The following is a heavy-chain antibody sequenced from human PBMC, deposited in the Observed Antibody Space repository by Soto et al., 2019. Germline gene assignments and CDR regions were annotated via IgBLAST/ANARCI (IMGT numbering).Heavy chain of an antibody. V-gene: IGHV1-18*01. Sequence: QVQLVQSGAEVKKPGASVTVSCKASGYIFTRFGFSWVRRAAGQRLEWMGWVNGYNENNNYAQRCPGRLSLTTDTSTSTAYMELRSVGSDDTALYYCARDVQGDCADFWGQGTLVTVSS. CDR1: GYIFTRFG. CDR3: ARDVQGDCADF. J-gene: IGHJ4*02. D-gene: IGHD2-21*02. CDR2: VNGYNENN.